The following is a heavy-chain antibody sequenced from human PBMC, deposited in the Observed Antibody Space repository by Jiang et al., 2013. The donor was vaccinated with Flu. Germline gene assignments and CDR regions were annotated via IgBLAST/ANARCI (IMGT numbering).Heavy chain of an antibody. CDR3: ASMRNYYGSGSYYRVYFDY. Sequence: LLKPSETLSLTCAVYGGSFSGYYWSWIRQPPGKGLEWIGEINHSGSTNYNPSLKSRVTISVDTSKNQFSLKLSSVTAADTAVYYCASMRNYYGSGSYYRVYFDYWGQGTLVTVSS. J-gene: IGHJ4*02. CDR2: INHSGST. V-gene: IGHV4-34*01. D-gene: IGHD3-10*01. CDR1: GGSFSGYY.